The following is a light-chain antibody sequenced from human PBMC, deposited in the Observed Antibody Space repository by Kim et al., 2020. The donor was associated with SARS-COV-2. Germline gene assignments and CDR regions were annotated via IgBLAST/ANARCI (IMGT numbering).Light chain of an antibody. CDR2: GNS. CDR3: QSYDSSPSAPL. J-gene: IGLJ2*01. CDR1: SSNIGAGYD. V-gene: IGLV1-40*01. Sequence: QSVLTQPPSVSGAPGQRVTISCTGSSSNIGAGYDVHWYQQLPGTAPKLLIYGNSNRPSGVPDRFSGSKSGTSASLAITGLQAEDEADYYCQSYDSSPSAPLFGGGTQLTVL.